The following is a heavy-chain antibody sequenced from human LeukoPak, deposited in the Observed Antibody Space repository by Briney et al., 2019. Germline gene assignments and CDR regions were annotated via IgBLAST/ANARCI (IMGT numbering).Heavy chain of an antibody. V-gene: IGHV1-18*01. CDR2: ISAYNGNT. CDR3: ATAHSYYYYYMDV. CDR1: GYTFTSYG. D-gene: IGHD1-14*01. Sequence: ASVKVSCKASGYTFTSYGISWVRQAPGQGLEWMGWISAYNGNTNYAQKLQGRVTMTTDTSTGTAYMELRSLRSDDTAVYYCATAHSYYYYYMDVWGKGTTVTVSS. J-gene: IGHJ6*03.